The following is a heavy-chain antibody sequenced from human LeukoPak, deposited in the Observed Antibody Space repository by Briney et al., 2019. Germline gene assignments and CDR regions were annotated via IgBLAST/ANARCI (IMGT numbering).Heavy chain of an antibody. CDR3: ARGKARCRNWFDP. J-gene: IGHJ5*02. CDR1: GCSVNSYY. CDR2: IYYSGST. D-gene: IGHD1-26*01. V-gene: IGHV4-59*02. Sequence: SETLSLTCTVSGCSVNSYYWSWIRQPPGKGLEWLGYIYYSGSTNYNPSLKSRVTISVDTSKNQFSLKLSSVTAADTAVYYCARGKARCRNWFDPWGQGTLVTVSS.